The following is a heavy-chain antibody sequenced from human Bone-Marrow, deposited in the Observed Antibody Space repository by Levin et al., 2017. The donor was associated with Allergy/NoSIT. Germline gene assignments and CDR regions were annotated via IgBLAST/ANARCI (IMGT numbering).Heavy chain of an antibody. CDR2: FYPGDSET. J-gene: IGHJ6*02. Sequence: GESLKISCKGSGYTFTNYWIAWVRQIPGKGLEWMGSFYPGDSETRDNPSFQGQVTISADKSITTAYLQWGTLKASDTAIYYGARHGGFCSGGSCYGGNYYYDMDVWGQGTTVIVS. V-gene: IGHV5-51*01. CDR3: ARHGGFCSGGSCYGGNYYYDMDV. CDR1: GYTFTNYW. D-gene: IGHD2-15*01.